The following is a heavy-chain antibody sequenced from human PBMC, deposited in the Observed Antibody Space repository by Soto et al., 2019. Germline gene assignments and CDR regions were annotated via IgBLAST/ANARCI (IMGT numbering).Heavy chain of an antibody. V-gene: IGHV3-30*18. CDR1: GFTFSSYG. CDR2: ISYDGSNK. J-gene: IGHJ6*02. CDR3: AKDGHYDSSGYYLLYYYYYGMDV. Sequence: GGSLRLSCAASGFTFSSYGMHWVRQAPGKGLEWVAVISYDGSNKYYADSVKGRFTISRDNSKNTLYLQMNSLRAEDTAVYYCAKDGHYDSSGYYLLYYYYYGMDVWGQGTTVTVSS. D-gene: IGHD3-22*01.